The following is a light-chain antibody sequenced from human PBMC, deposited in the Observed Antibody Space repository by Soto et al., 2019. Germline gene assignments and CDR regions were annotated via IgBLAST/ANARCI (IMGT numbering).Light chain of an antibody. V-gene: IGLV1-47*01. CDR2: RNN. J-gene: IGLJ2*01. CDR1: SSNIGSKY. CDR3: AAWDAGVSGPA. Sequence: QSVLTQPPSASGTPGQRVTVSCSGSSSNIGSKYVYWYQKLPGTAPKLLMYRNNQRPSGVPDRCSGSKSGTSDSLAISGLRSEDEADYYCAAWDAGVSGPAFGGGTKLTVL.